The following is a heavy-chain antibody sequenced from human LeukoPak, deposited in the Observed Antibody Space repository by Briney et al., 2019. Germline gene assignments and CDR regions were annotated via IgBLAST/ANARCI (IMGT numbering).Heavy chain of an antibody. CDR2: IIPIFGTA. J-gene: IGHJ6*03. D-gene: IGHD3-22*01. CDR1: GGTFSSYA. V-gene: IGHV1-69*05. Sequence: SVKVSCKASGGTFSSYAISWVRQAPGQGLEWMGGIIPIFGTANYAQKFQGRVTITTDESTSTAYMELSSLRSEDTAVYYCASADYDSSGYHEYYYYYYMDVWGKGTTVTVSS. CDR3: ASADYDSSGYHEYYYYYYMDV.